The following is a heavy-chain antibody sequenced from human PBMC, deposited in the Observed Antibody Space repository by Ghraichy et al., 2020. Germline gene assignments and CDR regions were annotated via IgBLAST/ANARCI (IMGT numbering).Heavy chain of an antibody. CDR3: ARDKGDRWYVKKGASWGDRFDY. D-gene: IGHD6-13*01. V-gene: IGHV1-18*01. Sequence: ASVKVSCKASGYTFTSYGISWVRQAPGQGLEWMGWISAYNGNTNYAQKLQGRVTMTTDTSTSTAYMELRSLRSDDTAVYYCARDKGDRWYVKKGASWGDRFDYWGQGTLVTVSS. CDR1: GYTFTSYG. J-gene: IGHJ4*02. CDR2: ISAYNGNT.